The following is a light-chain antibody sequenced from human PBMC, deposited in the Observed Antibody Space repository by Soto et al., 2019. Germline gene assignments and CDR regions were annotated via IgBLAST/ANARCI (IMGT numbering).Light chain of an antibody. CDR1: KLGDKY. Sequence: SYELTQPPSVSVSPGQTASITCTGDKLGDKYTCCYQQKPRHSPVLVIYKHSQRPSGIPERFAGSNSRNTATLTISRTQAMDEADYYCPASVSNTDVVFGGGTKLTVL. J-gene: IGLJ2*01. CDR3: PASVSNTDVV. V-gene: IGLV3-1*01. CDR2: KHS.